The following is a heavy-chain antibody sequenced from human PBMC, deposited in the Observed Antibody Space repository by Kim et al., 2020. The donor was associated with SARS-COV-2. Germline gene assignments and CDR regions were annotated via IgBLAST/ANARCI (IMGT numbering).Heavy chain of an antibody. Sequence: GKGRFTISRDNSKNTMYVQMSSLRADDTAVYYGARRITMIRGVAVSGMDVWGQGTTVTVSS. D-gene: IGHD3-10*01. J-gene: IGHJ6*02. V-gene: IGHV3-23*01. CDR3: ARRITMIRGVAVSGMDV.